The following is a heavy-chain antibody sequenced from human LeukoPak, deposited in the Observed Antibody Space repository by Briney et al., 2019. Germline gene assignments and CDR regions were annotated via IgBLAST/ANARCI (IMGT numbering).Heavy chain of an antibody. Sequence: GGSLRLSCAASGFTFSTCSLNWVRQAPGKGLEWVSYISSSGTTTEYADSVKGRFTISRDNAKNSLSLQMNSLRDEDTAVYYCARDYGWSFDYWGQGTLVTVSS. D-gene: IGHD6-19*01. CDR3: ARDYGWSFDY. J-gene: IGHJ4*02. CDR1: GFTFSTCS. V-gene: IGHV3-48*02. CDR2: ISSSGTTT.